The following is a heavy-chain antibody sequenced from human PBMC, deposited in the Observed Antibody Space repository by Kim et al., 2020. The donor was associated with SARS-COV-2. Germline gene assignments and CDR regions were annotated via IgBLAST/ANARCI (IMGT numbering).Heavy chain of an antibody. CDR3: TSGYGTPLAFWVAFD. CDR1: GFTFSSSA. J-gene: IGHJ3*02. D-gene: IGHD3-3*02. V-gene: IGHV3-73*01. Sequence: GGSLRLSCAASGFTFSSSAMHWVRQASGQGLEWVGRIRSKANSYATVYAASVKGRFTISRDESKSTAYLQINSLKTEDTALYYCTSGYGTPLAFWVAFD. CDR2: IRSKANSYAT.